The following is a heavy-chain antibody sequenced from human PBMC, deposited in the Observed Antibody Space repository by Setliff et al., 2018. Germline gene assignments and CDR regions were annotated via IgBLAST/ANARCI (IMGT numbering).Heavy chain of an antibody. CDR3: TKGRVGLAARAGY. D-gene: IGHD1-26*01. CDR2: IYASGST. V-gene: IGHV4-4*08. Sequence: SETLSLTCTVSGGSISSYYWSWIRQPPGKGLEWIGYIYASGSTEYNPSLGSRVTISVDTSRNQFSLQLSSVTSADTAIYYCTKGRVGLAARAGYWGQGTLVTVSS. CDR1: GGSISSYY. J-gene: IGHJ4*02.